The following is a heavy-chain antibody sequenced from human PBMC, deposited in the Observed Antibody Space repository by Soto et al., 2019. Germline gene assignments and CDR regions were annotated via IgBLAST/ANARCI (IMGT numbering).Heavy chain of an antibody. Sequence: QVQLVQSGAEVKKPGSSVKVSCKASGGTFSSYTISWVRQAPGQGLEWMGWINAGNGNTKYSQKFQGRVTITRDTSASTAYMELSSLRSEDTAVYYCARIGYSSSWYGVSDYWGQGTLVTVSS. V-gene: IGHV1-3*01. D-gene: IGHD6-13*01. J-gene: IGHJ4*02. CDR2: INAGNGNT. CDR1: GGTFSSYT. CDR3: ARIGYSSSWYGVSDY.